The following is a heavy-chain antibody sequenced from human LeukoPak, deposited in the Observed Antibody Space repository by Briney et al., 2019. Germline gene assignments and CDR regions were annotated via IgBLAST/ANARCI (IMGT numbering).Heavy chain of an antibody. V-gene: IGHV3-30-3*01. CDR3: AAGSSVDCSRTSCPPTDY. CDR2: ISFGGTNK. D-gene: IGHD2-2*01. Sequence: GGSLRLSCAASGFTFSNSAMHWVRQAPGKGLEWVAVISFGGTNKYYADYVKGRFTIARDNSKNAVYVQMSSLRGDDSGVYYCAAGSSVDCSRTSCPPTDYWGQGTLVTVSS. J-gene: IGHJ4*02. CDR1: GFTFSNSA.